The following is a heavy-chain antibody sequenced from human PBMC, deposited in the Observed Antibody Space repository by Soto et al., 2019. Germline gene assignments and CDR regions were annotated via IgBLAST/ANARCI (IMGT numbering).Heavy chain of an antibody. Sequence: QVQLVQSGAEVKKPGSSVQVSCKASGGTFSSYRFNWLRQAPGQGLEWVGGIVPIYRTADYAQKFQGRVTITTAESARTWYMELRSLQSQYTAVYYCVRDSGAKLSSSWGQGTLVTVSS. V-gene: IGHV1-69*01. CDR2: IVPIYRTA. D-gene: IGHD6-13*01. CDR3: VRDSGAKLSSS. CDR1: GGTFSSYR. J-gene: IGHJ4*02.